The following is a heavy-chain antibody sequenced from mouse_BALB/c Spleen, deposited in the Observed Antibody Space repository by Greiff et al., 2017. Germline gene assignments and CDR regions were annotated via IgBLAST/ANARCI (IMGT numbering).Heavy chain of an antibody. CDR1: GFSLTSYG. V-gene: IGHV2-3*01. CDR2: IWGDGST. D-gene: IGHD1-1*01. Sequence: VKLQQSGPGLVAPSQSLSITCTVSGFSLTSYGVSWVRQPPGKGLEWLGVIWGDGSTNYHSALISRLSISKDNSKSQVFLKLNSLQTDDTATYYCARITTVVADPWFAYWGQGTLVTVSA. CDR3: ARITTVVADPWFAY. J-gene: IGHJ3*01.